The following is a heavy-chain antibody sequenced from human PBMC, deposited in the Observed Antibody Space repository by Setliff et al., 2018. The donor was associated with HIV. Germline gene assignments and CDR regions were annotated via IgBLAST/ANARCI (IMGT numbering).Heavy chain of an antibody. J-gene: IGHJ6*03. D-gene: IGHD6-13*01. CDR1: GASISSYF. CDR2: IYYSGDT. CDR3: ARGSSWQYYYYYYMDV. Sequence: SETLSLTCTISGASISSYFWIWIRQSPGKGLEWIGYIYYSGDTNYNPSLKSRVTMSVDTSKNQFSLKMSSVTAADTAVYYCARGSSWQYYYYYYMDVWGKGTTVTVSS. V-gene: IGHV4-59*08.